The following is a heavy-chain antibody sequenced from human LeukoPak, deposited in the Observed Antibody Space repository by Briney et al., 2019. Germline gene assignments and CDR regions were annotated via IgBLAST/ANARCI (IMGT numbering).Heavy chain of an antibody. J-gene: IGHJ3*02. Sequence: GGSLRPSCVASGFPFSSYWMTWVRQAPGKGLEWVANIKQDGSKKSYVDSVKGRFTISRDNSKNTLSLQMNRLRVEDTAVYYCARRGGSNGWGAFDIWGQGTIVTVSS. V-gene: IGHV3-7*03. CDR1: GFPFSSYW. D-gene: IGHD6-19*01. CDR3: ARRGGSNGWGAFDI. CDR2: IKQDGSKK.